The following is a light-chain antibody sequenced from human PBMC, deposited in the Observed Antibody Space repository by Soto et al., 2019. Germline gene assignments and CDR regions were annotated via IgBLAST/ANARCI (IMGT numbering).Light chain of an antibody. J-gene: IGKJ1*01. CDR3: MQSRQKSCT. CDR2: LGS. CDR1: QSPLHSNGSNY. Sequence: EIVMTQSPLSPPVTPGEPASVSCRASQSPLHSNGSNYLHWYLQKPGQSPQLLIYLGSNRASGVRGRLGGSGSAADYTLHISSVEAEDVGVYYWMQSRQKSCTFGQGTKVDI. V-gene: IGKV2-28*01.